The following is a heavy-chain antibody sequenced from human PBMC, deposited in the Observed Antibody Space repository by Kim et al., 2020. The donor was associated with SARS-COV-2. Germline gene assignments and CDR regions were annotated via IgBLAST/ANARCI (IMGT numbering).Heavy chain of an antibody. V-gene: IGHV3-30*12. CDR1: GFTFNNFG. CDR2: VSYDGRYK. J-gene: IGHJ4*02. Sequence: GGSLRLSCAASGFTFNNFGMHWVRQAPGKGLEWVAVVSYDGRYKYHTDSVKGRFTISRDNAKNTLYLQMNSLRAEDTAVYYCARDISSRYFDYWGQGILVTVSS. CDR3: ARDISSRYFDY. D-gene: IGHD3-16*02.